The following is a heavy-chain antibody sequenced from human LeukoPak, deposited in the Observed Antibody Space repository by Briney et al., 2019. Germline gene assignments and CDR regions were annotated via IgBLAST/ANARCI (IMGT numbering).Heavy chain of an antibody. CDR2: ISGSGGST. Sequence: GGSLRLSCAASGFTFSSHAMSWVRQAPGKGLEWVSAISGSGGSTYYADSVKGRFTISRDNSKNTLYLQMNSLRAEDTAVYYCAKINMYYYDSSGYYDYWGQGTLVTVSS. J-gene: IGHJ4*02. D-gene: IGHD3-22*01. CDR3: AKINMYYYDSSGYYDY. V-gene: IGHV3-23*01. CDR1: GFTFSSHA.